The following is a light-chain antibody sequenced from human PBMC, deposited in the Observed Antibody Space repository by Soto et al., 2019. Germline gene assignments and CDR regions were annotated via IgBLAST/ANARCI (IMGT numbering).Light chain of an antibody. J-gene: IGKJ1*01. CDR2: GAS. CDR1: RSVSSSY. V-gene: IGKV3-20*01. CDR3: QQYGSSPPSWT. Sequence: ETVLTQSPGTLSLSPGERATLFCRASRSVSSSYLAWYQQKPGQAPRLLIYGASSRATGIPDRFSGSGSGTDFTLTISRLEPEDFAVYYWQQYGSSPPSWTFGQGTKVEIK.